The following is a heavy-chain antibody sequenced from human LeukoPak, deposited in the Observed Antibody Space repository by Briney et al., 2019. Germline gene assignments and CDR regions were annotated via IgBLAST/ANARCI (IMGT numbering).Heavy chain of an antibody. D-gene: IGHD3-22*01. Sequence: GGSLRLSCAASGFTFSSYGMHWVRQAPGKGLEWVAVISYDGSDKYYADSVKGRFTISRDNSKNTRYLQMNSLRAEDTAVYYCAKDITMIVDFDYWGQGTLVTVSS. CDR2: ISYDGSDK. V-gene: IGHV3-30*18. J-gene: IGHJ4*02. CDR1: GFTFSSYG. CDR3: AKDITMIVDFDY.